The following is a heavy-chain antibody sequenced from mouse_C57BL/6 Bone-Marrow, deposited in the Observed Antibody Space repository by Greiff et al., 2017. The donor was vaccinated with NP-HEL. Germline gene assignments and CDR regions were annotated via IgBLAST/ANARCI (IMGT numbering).Heavy chain of an antibody. J-gene: IGHJ2*01. V-gene: IGHV1-5*01. CDR3: TRFIPY. CDR1: GYTFTSYW. D-gene: IGHD1-1*01. Sequence: EVQLQQSGAELMKPGASVKLSCKATGYTFTSYWMHWVKQRPGQGLEWIGAIYPGNSDTSYNQKFKGKAKLTAVTSASTAYMELSSLTNEDSAVYYCTRFIPYWGQGTTLTVSS. CDR2: IYPGNSDT.